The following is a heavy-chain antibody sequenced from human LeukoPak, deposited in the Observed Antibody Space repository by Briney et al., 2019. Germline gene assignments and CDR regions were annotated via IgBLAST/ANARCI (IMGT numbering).Heavy chain of an antibody. CDR1: GFTFSSYG. Sequence: PGRSLRLSCAASGFTFSSYGMHWVRQAPGKGLEWVAVISYDGRDKKYADSVKGRFTISRDNSKNTLYLQMNSLRAEDTAVYYCARSNSGSYHAVDYWGQGTLVTVSS. V-gene: IGHV3-30*03. J-gene: IGHJ4*02. CDR2: ISYDGRDK. D-gene: IGHD3-10*01. CDR3: ARSNSGSYHAVDY.